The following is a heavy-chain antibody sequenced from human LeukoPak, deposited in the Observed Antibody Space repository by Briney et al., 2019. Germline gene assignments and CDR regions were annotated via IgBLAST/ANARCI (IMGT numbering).Heavy chain of an antibody. D-gene: IGHD6-13*01. V-gene: IGHV1-46*01. Sequence: ASVKVSCKASGYTFTSYYMHWVRQAPGQGLESMGIINPSGGSTSYAQKFQGRVTMTRDTSTSTVYMELSSLRSEDTAVYYCAREAGAAAFDYWGQGTLVTVSS. CDR2: INPSGGST. J-gene: IGHJ4*02. CDR3: AREAGAAAFDY. CDR1: GYTFTSYY.